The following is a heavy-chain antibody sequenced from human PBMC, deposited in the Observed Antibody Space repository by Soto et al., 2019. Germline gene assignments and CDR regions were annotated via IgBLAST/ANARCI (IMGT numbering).Heavy chain of an antibody. CDR1: GFTFSSYA. D-gene: IGHD6-13*01. CDR2: ISYDGSNK. V-gene: IGHV3-30-3*01. Sequence: QVQLVESGGSLVQPGRSLRLSRAASGFTFSSYAMHWVRQAPGKGLEWVAVISYDGSNKYYADSVKGRFTISRDNYLQMNSLRAEDTAVYYCARDRIRAAAGYFDYWGQGTLVTVSS. J-gene: IGHJ4*02. CDR3: ARDRIRAAAGYFDY.